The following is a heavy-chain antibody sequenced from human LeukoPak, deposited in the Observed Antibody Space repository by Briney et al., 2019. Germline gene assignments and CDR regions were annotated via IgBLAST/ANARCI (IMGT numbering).Heavy chain of an antibody. J-gene: IGHJ4*02. CDR3: ARYDVWGSYRAFDY. Sequence: SETLSLTCTVSGGSISSSSYYWGWIRQPPGKGLEWIGTMYHSGSTYYNPSLKSRVTISVDTSKNQFSLKLSSVTAADTAVYYCARYDVWGSYRAFDYWGQGTLVTVSS. D-gene: IGHD3-16*02. CDR2: MYHSGST. CDR1: GGSISSSSYY. V-gene: IGHV4-39*07.